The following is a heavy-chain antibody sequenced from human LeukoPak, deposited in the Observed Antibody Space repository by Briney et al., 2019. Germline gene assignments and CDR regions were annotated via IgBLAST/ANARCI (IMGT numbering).Heavy chain of an antibody. CDR1: GCTFSSYA. J-gene: IGHJ3*02. V-gene: IGHV3-30-3*01. D-gene: IGHD3-22*01. Sequence: GGSVRLSCAASGCTFSSYAMHWVRQAPGKGLEWVAVISYDGSNKYYADSVKGRFTISRDNSKNTLYLQMNSLRAEDTAVYYCARDPTKFTMIVVVDIWGQGTMVTVSS. CDR2: ISYDGSNK. CDR3: ARDPTKFTMIVVVDI.